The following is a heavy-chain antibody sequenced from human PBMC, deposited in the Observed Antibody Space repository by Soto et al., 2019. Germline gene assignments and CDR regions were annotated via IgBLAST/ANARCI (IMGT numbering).Heavy chain of an antibody. CDR2: ISAYNGNT. D-gene: IGHD5-18*01. J-gene: IGHJ3*02. CDR1: GYCFSSYC. Sequence: ASVRVSCRAAGYCFSSYCISWGQQAPGQGLEWMGWISAYNGNTNYAQKLQGRVTMTTDTSTSTAYMELRSLRSDDTAVYYCVRDWDTAMAGDAFDIWGQGTMVTVSS. CDR3: VRDWDTAMAGDAFDI. V-gene: IGHV1-18*01.